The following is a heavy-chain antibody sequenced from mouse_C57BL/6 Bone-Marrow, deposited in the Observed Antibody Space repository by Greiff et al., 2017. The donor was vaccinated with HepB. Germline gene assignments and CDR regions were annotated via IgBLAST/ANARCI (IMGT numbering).Heavy chain of an antibody. V-gene: IGHV1-22*01. CDR3: ATFYDGYYGYFDY. J-gene: IGHJ2*01. CDR1: GYTFTDYN. Sequence: EVKVVESGPELVKPGASVKMSCKASGYTFTDYNMHWVKQSHGKSLEWIGYINPNNGGTSYNQKFKGKATLTVNKSSSTAYMELRSLTSEDSAVYYCATFYDGYYGYFDYWGQGTTLTVSS. D-gene: IGHD2-3*01. CDR2: INPNNGGT.